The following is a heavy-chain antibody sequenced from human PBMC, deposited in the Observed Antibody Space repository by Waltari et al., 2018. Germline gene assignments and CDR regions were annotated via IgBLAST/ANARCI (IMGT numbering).Heavy chain of an antibody. CDR1: GYSFTSYA. CDR3: AREVVPAATIVVNWFDP. D-gene: IGHD2-2*01. CDR2: INTNSGNP. J-gene: IGHJ5*02. Sequence: QVELVQSGPELKKPGASVKVSCRASGYSFTSYAINWWRQAPGRGVELMGWINTNSGNPTYVQGFTGRFVFSLDTSVSTAFLQINSLEAEDTAVYYCAREVVPAATIVVNWFDPWGQGTLVTVSS. V-gene: IGHV7-4-1*02.